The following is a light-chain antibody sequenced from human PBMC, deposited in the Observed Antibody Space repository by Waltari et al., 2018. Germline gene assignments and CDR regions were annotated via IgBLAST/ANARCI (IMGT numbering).Light chain of an antibody. CDR1: QNVGTI. Sequence: EIVVTTSPATLSASPGARVTLSCRASQNVGTILAWYQQKPGQTPKLLTLGAYSRASGVPARFSGSGSGTDFTLAISSLQSEDFAVYYCQQYEDWPRHSFGGGTKVQIE. CDR3: QQYEDWPRHS. V-gene: IGKV3-15*01. J-gene: IGKJ4*01. CDR2: GAY.